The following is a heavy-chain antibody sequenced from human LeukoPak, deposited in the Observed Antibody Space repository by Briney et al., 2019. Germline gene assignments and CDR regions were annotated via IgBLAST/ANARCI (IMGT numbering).Heavy chain of an antibody. J-gene: IGHJ3*01. D-gene: IGHD4-17*01. V-gene: IGHV3-23*01. CDR1: GFTFSKYA. CDR2: SSSGGSNP. Sequence: GGSLRLSCAASGFTFSKYALVWVRQAPGKGLEWVSASSSGGSNPLYADAVKGRFTISRDNSKNTPYLQMNSLRAEDTAVYYCGRDPNGDYVGAFEFWGRGTMVIVSS. CDR3: GRDPNGDYVGAFEF.